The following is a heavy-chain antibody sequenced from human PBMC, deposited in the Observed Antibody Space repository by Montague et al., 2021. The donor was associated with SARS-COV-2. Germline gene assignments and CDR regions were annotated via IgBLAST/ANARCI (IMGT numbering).Heavy chain of an antibody. J-gene: IGHJ3*01. V-gene: IGHV4-39*02. CDR1: GGSITNNIDN. Sequence: SETLSLTCTVSGGSITNNIDNWAWIRQPPGKGLEWIGSIYYTGNTYYNPSLKIRVTISVVTSRNHFTLKLSSVTAAETAVYYCARLRRYFDSSGSYSAFDFWGQGTKVTVSS. CDR2: IYYTGNT. CDR3: ARLRRYFDSSGSYSAFDF. D-gene: IGHD3-22*01.